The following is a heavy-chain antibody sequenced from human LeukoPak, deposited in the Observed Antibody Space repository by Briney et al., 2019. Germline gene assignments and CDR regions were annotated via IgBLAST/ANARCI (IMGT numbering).Heavy chain of an antibody. V-gene: IGHV1-8*01. CDR2: MSPNSGNT. CDR1: GYTFTSYD. J-gene: IGHJ6*03. CDR3: ARDRGGYYYYYYYMDV. D-gene: IGHD2-15*01. Sequence: GASVKVSCKASGYTFTSYDINWVRQATGQGLEWMGWMSPNSGNTGYAQKFQGRVTMTRNTSTSTAYMELRSLRSDDTAVYYCARDRGGYYYYYYYMDVWGKGTTVTVSS.